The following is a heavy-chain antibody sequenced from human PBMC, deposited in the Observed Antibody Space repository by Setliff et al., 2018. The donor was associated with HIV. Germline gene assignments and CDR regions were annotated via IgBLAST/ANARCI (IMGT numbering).Heavy chain of an antibody. CDR3: ARYVSSGFYFDF. CDR1: GESFSGYF. V-gene: IGHV4-34*01. J-gene: IGHJ4*02. CDR2: INHSGST. Sequence: PSETLSLTCAVYGESFSGYFWSWIRQPPGKGLEWIGEINHSGSTNYNPSLKSRVSISVATSKNQFSLKLTSVTAADTAVYYCARYVSSGFYFDFWGQGTLVTVSS. D-gene: IGHD3-22*01.